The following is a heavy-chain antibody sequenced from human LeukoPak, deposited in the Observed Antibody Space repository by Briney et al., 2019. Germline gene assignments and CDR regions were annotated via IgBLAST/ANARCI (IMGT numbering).Heavy chain of an antibody. CDR1: GFSLSSTGVG. J-gene: IGHJ6*03. CDR3: APLKDNHEDDFFYMDV. V-gene: IGHV2-5*01. D-gene: IGHD5-24*01. Sequence: SGPTLVNPTQTLTLTCTYSGFSLSSTGVGVSWIRQPPGKALDCLAVIFWSYHKRYSPSLRGSLTINKDTSKKPVVLTMTNMDPVDTGTYYCAPLKDNHEDDFFYMDVWGKGTTVLVSS. CDR2: IFWSYHK.